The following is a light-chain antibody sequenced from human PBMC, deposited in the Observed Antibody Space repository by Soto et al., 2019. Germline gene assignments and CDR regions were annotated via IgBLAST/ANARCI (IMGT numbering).Light chain of an antibody. Sequence: EVVLTQSPGTLSLSPGERATLSCRASQSVASSLLAWYQQKPGQAPRLLIYGASSKATGSPDRFSGIGFGTVFILTISRLDPEDFAVYYCQQYGSSPITFGQGTRLEIK. CDR3: QQYGSSPIT. J-gene: IGKJ5*01. CDR1: QSVASSL. V-gene: IGKV3-20*01. CDR2: GAS.